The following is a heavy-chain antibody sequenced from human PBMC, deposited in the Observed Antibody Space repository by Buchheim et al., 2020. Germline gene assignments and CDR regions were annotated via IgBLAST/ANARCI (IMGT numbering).Heavy chain of an antibody. D-gene: IGHD3-22*01. CDR3: ASDYYYDSSGYYSGFDY. Sequence: QVQLVESGGGVVQPGRSLRLSCAASGFTFSSYAMHWVRQAPGKGLEWVAVISYDGSNKYYADSVKGRFTISRDNSKNTLYLQMNSLRAEDTAVYYWASDYYYDSSGYYSGFDYWGQGTL. CDR2: ISYDGSNK. J-gene: IGHJ4*02. CDR1: GFTFSSYA. V-gene: IGHV3-30*14.